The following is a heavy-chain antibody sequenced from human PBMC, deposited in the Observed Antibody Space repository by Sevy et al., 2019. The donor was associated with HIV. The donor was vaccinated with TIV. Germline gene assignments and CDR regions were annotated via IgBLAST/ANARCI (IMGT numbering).Heavy chain of an antibody. J-gene: IGHJ3*02. V-gene: IGHV1-2*06. D-gene: IGHD3-16*02. Sequence: ASVKVSCKASGYTFTGYYMHWVRQAPGQGLEWMGRINPNSGGTNYAQKFQGRVTMTRDTSISTAYMGLGRLRSDDTAVYYCARARVKHYDYIWGSYRHDAFDIWGQGTMVTVSS. CDR2: INPNSGGT. CDR3: ARARVKHYDYIWGSYRHDAFDI. CDR1: GYTFTGYY.